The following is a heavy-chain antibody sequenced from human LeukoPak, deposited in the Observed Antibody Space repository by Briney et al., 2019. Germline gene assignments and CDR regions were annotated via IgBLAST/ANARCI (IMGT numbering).Heavy chain of an antibody. CDR2: ISGSGGST. J-gene: IGHJ4*02. CDR1: GFTFSSYA. D-gene: IGHD3-22*01. CDR3: ATGGDSSGYYLAQQFDY. V-gene: IGHV3-23*01. Sequence: PGGSLRLSCAASGFTFSSYAMSWVRQAPGKGLEWVSAISGSGGSTYYADSVKGRFTISRDNSKNTLYLQMNSLRAEDTAVYYCATGGDSSGYYLAQQFDYWGQGTLVTVSS.